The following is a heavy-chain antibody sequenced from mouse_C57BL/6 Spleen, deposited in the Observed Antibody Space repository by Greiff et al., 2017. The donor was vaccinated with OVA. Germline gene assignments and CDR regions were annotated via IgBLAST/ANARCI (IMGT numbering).Heavy chain of an antibody. CDR1: GYTFTSYW. D-gene: IGHD2-4*01. CDR2: IDPSDSET. CDR3: ARGDYDYDAAWFAY. J-gene: IGHJ3*01. V-gene: IGHV1-52*01. Sequence: QVQLQQPGAELVRPGSSVKLSCKASGYTFTSYWMHWVKQRPIQGLEWIGNIDPSDSETHYTQKFKDKATLTVDKSSSTAYMQLSSLTSEDSAVYYCARGDYDYDAAWFAYWGQGTLVTVSA.